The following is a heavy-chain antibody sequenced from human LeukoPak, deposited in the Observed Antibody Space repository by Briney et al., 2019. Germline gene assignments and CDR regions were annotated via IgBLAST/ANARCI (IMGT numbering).Heavy chain of an antibody. CDR1: GFRFSSYW. J-gene: IGHJ4*02. CDR2: INTDGSIT. D-gene: IGHD6-13*01. V-gene: IGHV3-74*01. CDR3: ARVAGGTTFDY. Sequence: GGSLRLSCAASGFRFSSYWMHSVRQVPGKGLVWVSRINTDGSITTYADSVKGRFTISRDTAKNTLYLQMNSLRAEDTAVYFCARVAGGTTFDYWGQGALVTVSS.